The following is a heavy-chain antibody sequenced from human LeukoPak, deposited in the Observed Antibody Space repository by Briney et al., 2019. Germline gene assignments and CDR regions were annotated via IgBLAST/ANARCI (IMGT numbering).Heavy chain of an antibody. D-gene: IGHD3-16*01. CDR2: IRYSGKA. Sequence: SETLSLTCTVSGGSISGYYWTWTRQPPGKGLEWIGQIRYSGKADYNPSLRSRITISVDTSKNQTFLKLSSLTAADTAVYYCARFGVDYDMGVWGQGTTVTVSS. J-gene: IGHJ6*02. CDR1: GGSISGYY. V-gene: IGHV4-59*01. CDR3: ARFGVDYDMGV.